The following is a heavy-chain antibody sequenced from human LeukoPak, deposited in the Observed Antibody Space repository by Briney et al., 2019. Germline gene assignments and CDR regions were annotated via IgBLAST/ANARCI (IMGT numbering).Heavy chain of an antibody. Sequence: PSETLSLTCTVSGGSISSSSYYWGWIRQPPGKGLEWIGSIYYSGSTYYNPSLKSRVTISVDTSKNQFSLKLSSVTAADTAVYYCARQPQTAVAAPDWVDPWGQGTLVTVSS. J-gene: IGHJ5*02. CDR3: ARQPQTAVAAPDWVDP. V-gene: IGHV4-39*07. CDR1: GGSISSSSYY. CDR2: IYYSGST. D-gene: IGHD6-19*01.